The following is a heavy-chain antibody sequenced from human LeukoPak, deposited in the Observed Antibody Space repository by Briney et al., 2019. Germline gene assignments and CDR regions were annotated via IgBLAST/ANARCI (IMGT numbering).Heavy chain of an antibody. CDR2: INHSGST. D-gene: IGHD3-3*01. CDR3: ARDARPYYDFWSGYYSTRANWFDP. V-gene: IGHV4-34*01. Sequence: SETLSLTCAVYGGSFSGYYWSWIRQPPGKGLEWIGEINHSGSTNYNPSLKSRVTISVDTSKNQFSLKLSSVTAADTAMYYCARDARPYYDFWSGYYSTRANWFDPWGQGTLVTVSS. J-gene: IGHJ5*02. CDR1: GGSFSGYY.